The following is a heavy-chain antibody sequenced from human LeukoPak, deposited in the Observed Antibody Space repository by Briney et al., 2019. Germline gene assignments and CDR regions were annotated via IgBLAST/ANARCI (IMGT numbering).Heavy chain of an antibody. CDR3: ARAIATSY. CDR2: IKQDGSEK. CDR1: GFTFSTYW. J-gene: IGHJ1*01. Sequence: GGSLRLSCATSGFTFSTYWMSWVRQAPGRGLEWVANIKQDGSEKNYLESVKGRFTISRDNAKNSLYLQMNSLRVEDTAVYYCARAIATSYWGQGSLVTVSS. D-gene: IGHD6-13*01. V-gene: IGHV3-7*01.